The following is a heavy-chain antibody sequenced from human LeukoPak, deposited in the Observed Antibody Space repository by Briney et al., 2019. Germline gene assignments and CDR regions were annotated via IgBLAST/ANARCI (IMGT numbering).Heavy chain of an antibody. D-gene: IGHD3-9*01. CDR1: GGTFSSYA. J-gene: IGHJ4*02. CDR3: ARDGGSDILTGYYSSASKYFDC. Sequence: SVKVSCKASGGTFSSYAISWVRQAPGQGLEWMGGIIPIFGTANYAQKFQGRVTITTDESTSTAYMELSSLRSEDTAVYYCARDGGSDILTGYYSSASKYFDCWGQGTLVTVSS. V-gene: IGHV1-69*05. CDR2: IIPIFGTA.